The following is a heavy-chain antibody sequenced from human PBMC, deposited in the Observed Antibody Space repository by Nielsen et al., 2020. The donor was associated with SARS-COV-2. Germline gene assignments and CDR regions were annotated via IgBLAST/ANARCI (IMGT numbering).Heavy chain of an antibody. CDR1: GFTFSTHA. CDR2: LSYDGSNK. J-gene: IGHJ3*01. D-gene: IGHD2-2*01. Sequence: GGSLRLSCAASGFTFSTHAMHWVRQVPGKGLEWVAVLSYDGSNKSYGGSVRGRFAISRENSKNTLYLQMSSLRSDDTAVYYCVKPSGFKVVSLPAANRDDVWGQGTMVTVSS. V-gene: IGHV3-30*09. CDR3: VKPSGFKVVSLPAANRDDV.